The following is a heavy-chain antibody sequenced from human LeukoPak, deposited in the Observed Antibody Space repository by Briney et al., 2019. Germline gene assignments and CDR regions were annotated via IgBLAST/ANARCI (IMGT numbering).Heavy chain of an antibody. V-gene: IGHV3-30*02. CDR1: GFTFSTYW. Sequence: GGSLRLSCAASGFTFSTYWMSWVRQAPGKGLEWVAFIRYDGSNKYYADSVKGRFTISRDNSKNTLYLQMNSLRAEDTAVYYCAKGHDGDIVVVPAAISFDYWGQGTLVTVSS. J-gene: IGHJ4*02. D-gene: IGHD2-2*01. CDR3: AKGHDGDIVVVPAAISFDY. CDR2: IRYDGSNK.